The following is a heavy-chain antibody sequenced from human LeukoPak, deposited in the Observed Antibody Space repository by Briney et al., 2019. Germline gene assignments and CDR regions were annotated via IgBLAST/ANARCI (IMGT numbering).Heavy chain of an antibody. J-gene: IGHJ6*02. V-gene: IGHV4-59*01. Sequence: PSETLSLTCTVSGGSISTYYGNWIRQAPGKGLEWIGYIYYSGSTNYNPSLKCRVAMSVDTSRNQFSLKLSSVTAADTAVYYCARAQVDYNNGPGSRGYYSYGMDVWGRGTTVTVSS. D-gene: IGHD4-11*01. CDR3: ARAQVDYNNGPGSRGYYSYGMDV. CDR2: IYYSGST. CDR1: GGSISTYY.